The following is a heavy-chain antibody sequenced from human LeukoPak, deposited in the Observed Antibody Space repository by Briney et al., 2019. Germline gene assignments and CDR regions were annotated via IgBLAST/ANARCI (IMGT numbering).Heavy chain of an antibody. Sequence: SETLSLTCTVSGGSISSSTYYWGWIRQPPGKGLEWIGNIYYGGSTYYNPSLKSRVTISVDTSKNQFSLKLSSVTAADTAVYYCARAGTTVVPFDYWGQGTLVTVSS. CDR3: ARAGTTVVPFDY. CDR2: IYYGGST. CDR1: GGSISSSTYY. J-gene: IGHJ4*02. D-gene: IGHD4-23*01. V-gene: IGHV4-39*07.